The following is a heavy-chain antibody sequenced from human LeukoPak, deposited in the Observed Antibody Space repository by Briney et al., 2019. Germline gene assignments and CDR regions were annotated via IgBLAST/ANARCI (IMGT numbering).Heavy chain of an antibody. CDR1: GFTFSGYP. CDR2: ISYDGSNK. Sequence: GGSLRLSCAASGFTFSGYPIHWVRQAPGKGLEWVAVISYDGSNKYYADSVKGRFTISRDSSKNTLFLHMNILRAEDTAIYYCAKDRTVGASYWYFDLWGRGTLVTVSS. D-gene: IGHD1-26*01. CDR3: AKDRTVGASYWYFDL. V-gene: IGHV3-30-3*02. J-gene: IGHJ2*01.